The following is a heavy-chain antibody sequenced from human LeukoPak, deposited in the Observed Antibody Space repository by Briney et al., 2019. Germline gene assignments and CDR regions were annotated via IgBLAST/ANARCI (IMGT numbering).Heavy chain of an antibody. CDR1: GYTLTELS. CDR2: FDPEDGET. Sequence: ASVKVSCKVSGYTLTELSMHWVRQAPGKGLEWMGGFDPEDGETIYAQKFQGRVTMTEDTSTDTAYMELSSLRSGDTAVYYCATTLSPYATFDYWGQGTLVTVSS. V-gene: IGHV1-24*01. D-gene: IGHD2-8*01. J-gene: IGHJ4*02. CDR3: ATTLSPYATFDY.